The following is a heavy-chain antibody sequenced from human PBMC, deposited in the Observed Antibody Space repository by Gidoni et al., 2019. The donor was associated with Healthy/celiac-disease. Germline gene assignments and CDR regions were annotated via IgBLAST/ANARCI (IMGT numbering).Heavy chain of an antibody. V-gene: IGHV3-23*01. J-gene: IGHJ3*02. Sequence: EVQLLESGGGLVQPGGSLRLSCAASGFPFRSYAMSWVRQARGKGLEWVAAIIGSGVSTYYADSVKGRFTISRDNSKNTLYLQMNSLRAEDTAVYYCAKDRASYDYEGSFDIWGQGTMVTVSS. CDR2: IIGSGVST. CDR1: GFPFRSYA. D-gene: IGHD3-16*01. CDR3: AKDRASYDYEGSFDI.